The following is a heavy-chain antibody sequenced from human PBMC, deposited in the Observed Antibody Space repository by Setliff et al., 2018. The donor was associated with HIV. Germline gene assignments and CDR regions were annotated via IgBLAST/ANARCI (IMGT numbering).Heavy chain of an antibody. D-gene: IGHD3-10*01. CDR2: ISDSSTYT. Sequence: PGGSLRLSCAASGFSFNDYYMSWVRQAPGKGLEWLSYISDSSTYTHYADSVKGRFTVSRDNAKSSLFLQMNSLRAEDTAVYYCARDRYAGEIDYWGQGTLVTVSS. CDR3: ARDRYAGEIDY. J-gene: IGHJ4*02. CDR1: GFSFNDYY. V-gene: IGHV3-11*05.